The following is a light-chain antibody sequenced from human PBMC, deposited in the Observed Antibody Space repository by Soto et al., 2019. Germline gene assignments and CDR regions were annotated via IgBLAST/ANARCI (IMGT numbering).Light chain of an antibody. Sequence: QSVLTQPPSTSGTPGQWVTISCSGSSSNIGSSTVNWYQQLPATAPKLLIYRNNQRPSGVPGRFSGSRSGTSASLAISGLQAEDEADYYCAAWNGSLKGYVFATGTKVTVL. J-gene: IGLJ1*01. CDR2: RNN. CDR3: AAWNGSLKGYV. CDR1: SSNIGSST. V-gene: IGLV1-44*01.